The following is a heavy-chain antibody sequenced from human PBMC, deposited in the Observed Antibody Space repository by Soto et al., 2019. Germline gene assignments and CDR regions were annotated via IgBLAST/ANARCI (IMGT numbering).Heavy chain of an antibody. CDR3: ACLIPTTVTHYYYYYMDV. J-gene: IGHJ6*03. Sequence: ASVKVSCKASGYTFTSYGISWVRQAPGQGLEWMGWINPDNGNTNYAQKLQGRVTMTEDTSTDTAYMELSSLRSEDTAVYYCACLIPTTVTHYYYYYMDVWGKGTTVTV. CDR2: INPDNGNT. CDR1: GYTFTSYG. D-gene: IGHD4-4*01. V-gene: IGHV1-18*01.